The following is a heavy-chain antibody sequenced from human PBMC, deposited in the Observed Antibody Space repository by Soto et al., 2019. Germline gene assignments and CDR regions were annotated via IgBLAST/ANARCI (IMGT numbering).Heavy chain of an antibody. D-gene: IGHD3-9*01. J-gene: IGHJ3*02. CDR3: AIAFTLHYDILTGYARADAFGI. V-gene: IGHV3-21*01. CDR2: FSIIISYI. CDR1: GFTFSSYS. Sequence: GGSLRLSCAASGFTFSSYSMNWVRQAPGKGLEWVSSFSIIISYIYYADSVKGRFTISRDNAKNSLYLQLNSLRAEDSAVYYCAIAFTLHYDILTGYARADAFGIWGQGTMVTVSS.